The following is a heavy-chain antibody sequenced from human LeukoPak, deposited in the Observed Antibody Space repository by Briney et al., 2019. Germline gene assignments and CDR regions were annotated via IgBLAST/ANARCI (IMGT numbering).Heavy chain of an antibody. V-gene: IGHV3-23*01. Sequence: GGSLRLSCAASGFTVTNYAMYWVRQAPGKGLEWVSAISGRDDSTYYADSVKGRFTISRDTSKNTLFLQMNSLRAEDTAVYYCAKWGDYDILTGYYDPDYWGQGTLVAVSS. J-gene: IGHJ4*02. CDR1: GFTVTNYA. D-gene: IGHD3-9*01. CDR2: ISGRDDST. CDR3: AKWGDYDILTGYYDPDY.